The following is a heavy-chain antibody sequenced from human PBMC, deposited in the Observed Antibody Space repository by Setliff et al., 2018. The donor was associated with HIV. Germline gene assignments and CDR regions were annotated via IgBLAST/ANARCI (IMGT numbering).Heavy chain of an antibody. CDR2: IHPSGGST. D-gene: IGHD2-15*01. CDR3: ARVRYCSGGSCYGGEYWFDP. J-gene: IGHJ5*02. CDR1: GYPFTSYY. V-gene: IGHV1-46*01. Sequence: ASVKVSCKASGYPFTSYYIHWVRQAPGQGLEWMGVIHPSGGSTSYAQSFQDGVTMTRDTSTSTVYMELSSLRSEDTAVYYCARVRYCSGGSCYGGEYWFDPWGQGTLVTVSS.